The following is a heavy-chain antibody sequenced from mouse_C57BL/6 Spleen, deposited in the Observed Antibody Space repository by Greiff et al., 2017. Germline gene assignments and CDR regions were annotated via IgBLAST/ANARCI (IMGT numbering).Heavy chain of an antibody. CDR3: ERKTTVVATDYAIDY. CDR2: INPNNGGT. CDR1: GYTFTDYN. V-gene: IGHV1-18*01. Sequence: VQLQQSGPELVKPGASVKIPCKASGYTFTDYNMDWVKQSHGKSLEWIGDINPNNGGTIYNQKFKGKATLTVDKSSSTAYMELRSLTSEDTAVYYGERKTTVVATDYAIDYWGQGTSVTVSS. D-gene: IGHD1-1*01. J-gene: IGHJ4*01.